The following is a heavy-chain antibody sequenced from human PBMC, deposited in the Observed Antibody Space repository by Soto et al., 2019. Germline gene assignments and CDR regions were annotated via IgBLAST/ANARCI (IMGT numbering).Heavy chain of an antibody. Sequence: PSETLSLTCTVSGGSISSYYWSWIRQPPGKGLEWIGYIYYSGSTNYNPSLKSRVTISVDTSKNQFSLKLSSVTAADTAVYYCASSTCSGGSCYLGPRYGMDVWGQGTTVTVSS. CDR3: ASSTCSGGSCYLGPRYGMDV. J-gene: IGHJ6*02. V-gene: IGHV4-59*01. CDR1: GGSISSYY. D-gene: IGHD2-15*01. CDR2: IYYSGST.